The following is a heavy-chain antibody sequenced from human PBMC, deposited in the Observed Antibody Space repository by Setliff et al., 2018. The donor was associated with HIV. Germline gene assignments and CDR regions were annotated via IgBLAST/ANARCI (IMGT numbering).Heavy chain of an antibody. J-gene: IGHJ5*02. CDR3: ARCSGRFGAVTWFDP. Sequence: SETLSLTCAVYGGSFSDDYWSWIRQPPGRGMEWIGEINHAGRTDYNPSLKSRVIMAVDASKSQISLNLTSVTAAATAVYYCARCSGRFGAVTWFDPWGHGMLVTVSS. CDR1: GGSFSDDY. D-gene: IGHD3-16*01. CDR2: INHAGRT. V-gene: IGHV4-34*01.